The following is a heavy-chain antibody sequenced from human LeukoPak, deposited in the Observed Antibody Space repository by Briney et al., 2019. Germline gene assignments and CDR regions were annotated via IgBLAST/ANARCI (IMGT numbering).Heavy chain of an antibody. J-gene: IGHJ5*02. Sequence: SETLSLTCNVSGGSISDYHWNWIRQPAGKGLEWIGRIYLRGSTNYNPSLKSRVTLSVDSSKNQFSLKLRSVTAADTAVYYCARKGSSGWYLGQDWFDPWGQGTLVTVSS. CDR3: ARKGSSGWYLGQDWFDP. CDR1: GGSISDYH. CDR2: IYLRGST. V-gene: IGHV4-4*07. D-gene: IGHD6-19*01.